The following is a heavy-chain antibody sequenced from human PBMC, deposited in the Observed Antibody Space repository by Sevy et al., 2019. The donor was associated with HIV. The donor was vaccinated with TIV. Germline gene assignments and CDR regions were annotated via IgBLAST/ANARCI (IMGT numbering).Heavy chain of an antibody. CDR1: GFTLSNYW. D-gene: IGHD1-26*01. J-gene: IGHJ4*02. CDR2: IDQDGSDR. V-gene: IGHV3-7*01. CDR3: ARDLFSGSYYENY. Sequence: GSLRLSCAVSGFTLSNYWMSWVRQATGKGLEWVANIDQDGSDRYYVDSVKGRFTISRDNAKNSLYLQMNSLRAEDTAMYYCARDLFSGSYYENYWGQGTLVTVSS.